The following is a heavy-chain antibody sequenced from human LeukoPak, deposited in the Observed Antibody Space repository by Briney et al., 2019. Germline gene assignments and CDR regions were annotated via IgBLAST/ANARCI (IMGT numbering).Heavy chain of an antibody. V-gene: IGHV3-30*18. Sequence: PGRSLRLSCAASGFTFDDYAMHWVRQAPGKGLEWVAVISYDGSNKYYADSVKGRFTISRDNSKNTLYLQMNSLRAEDTAVYYCAKVGMATSDYWGQGTLVTVSS. CDR3: AKVGMATSDY. CDR1: GFTFDDYA. J-gene: IGHJ4*02. D-gene: IGHD5-24*01. CDR2: ISYDGSNK.